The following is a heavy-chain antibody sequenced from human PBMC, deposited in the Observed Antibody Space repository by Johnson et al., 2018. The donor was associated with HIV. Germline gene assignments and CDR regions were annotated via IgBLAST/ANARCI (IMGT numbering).Heavy chain of an antibody. D-gene: IGHD3-3*01. J-gene: IGHJ3*02. CDR3: GRGGRVVMEDVFGI. CDR2: IGPAGDT. V-gene: IGHV3-13*01. Sequence: EVQLVESGGCVVRPGGSLRLSCAASGFTFSSYDMHWVRQATGKGLEWVSAIGPAGDTYYPGSVKGRFTISRDDAKNLLFLQMNSLTADDTAVYYCGRGGRVVMEDVFGIWGQGTMVTVSS. CDR1: GFTFSSYD.